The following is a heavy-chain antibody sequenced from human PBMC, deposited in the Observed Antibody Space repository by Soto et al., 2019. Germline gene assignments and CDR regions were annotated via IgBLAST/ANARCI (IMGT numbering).Heavy chain of an antibody. CDR2: ISAGGGGT. CDR1: GFTFSSYA. J-gene: IGHJ4*01. CDR3: SKRVTVSHAAHCFDY. V-gene: IGHV3-23*01. D-gene: IGHD4-17*01. Sequence: EVQLLESGGGLVQPGGSLRLSCAASGFTFSSYAMSWVRQAPGKGLEWVSSISAGGGGTYYADPVKGRFTISRDNVNNSLHLQLNSLRAKETAVYFCSKRVTVSHAAHCFDYRGHGTLVTVAS.